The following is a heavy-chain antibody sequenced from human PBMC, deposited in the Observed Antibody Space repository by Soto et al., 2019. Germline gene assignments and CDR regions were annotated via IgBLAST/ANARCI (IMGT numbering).Heavy chain of an antibody. CDR2: INHSGRT. CDR3: ARGRPRPIAVAGTGGYFDY. V-gene: IGHV4-34*01. J-gene: IGHJ4*02. CDR1: GGSFSVYY. D-gene: IGHD6-19*01. Sequence: QVQLQQWGAGLLKPSETLSPTSAVYGGSFSVYYGTWIRQPPGKGLEWFGEINHSGRTNYNPSLKSRVTISVDTSKNQFSLKLSSVTAADTAVYYCARGRPRPIAVAGTGGYFDYWGQGTLVTVSS.